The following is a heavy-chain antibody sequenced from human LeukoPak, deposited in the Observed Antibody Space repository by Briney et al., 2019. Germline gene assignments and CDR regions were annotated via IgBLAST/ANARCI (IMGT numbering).Heavy chain of an antibody. CDR3: GRGGSYGDY. J-gene: IGHJ4*02. CDR2: VNPDGSST. D-gene: IGHD3-16*01. CDR1: GFTFSRYW. Sequence: GGSLRLSCAASGFTFSRYWMHWVRQGPGKGLVWVSRVNPDGSSTTYADSVKGRFTSSRDNAKNTLYLQMNRLRVEDTAVYYCGRGGSYGDYWGQGILVTVSS. V-gene: IGHV3-74*03.